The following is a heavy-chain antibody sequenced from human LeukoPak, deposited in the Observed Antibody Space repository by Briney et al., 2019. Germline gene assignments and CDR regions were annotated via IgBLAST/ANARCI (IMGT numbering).Heavy chain of an antibody. Sequence: SETLSLTCAVYGGSFSGYYWGWIRQPPGKGLEWIGSIYYSGSTYYNPSLKSRVTISVDTSKNQFSLKLSSVTAADTAVYYCARVPPRIAQGDAFDIWGQGTMVTVSS. V-gene: IGHV4-39*07. CDR2: IYYSGST. CDR3: ARVPPRIAQGDAFDI. D-gene: IGHD6-6*01. J-gene: IGHJ3*02. CDR1: GGSFSGYY.